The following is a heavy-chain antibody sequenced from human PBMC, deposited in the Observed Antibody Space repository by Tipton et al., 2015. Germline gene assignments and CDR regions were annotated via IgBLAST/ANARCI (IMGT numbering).Heavy chain of an antibody. V-gene: IGHV1-8*01. D-gene: IGHD3-22*01. Sequence: QSGAEVKKPGASVKVSCKASGFTFTNYDVHWVRQATGQGLEWMGWMNFNSGKTDYAQKFQDRVTMTRNTSINTAYMELSSLTSEDTAVYYCARDGSGWGWFDLWGQRTLVTVS. CDR3: ARDGSGWGWFDL. CDR1: GFTFTNYD. CDR2: MNFNSGKT. J-gene: IGHJ5*02.